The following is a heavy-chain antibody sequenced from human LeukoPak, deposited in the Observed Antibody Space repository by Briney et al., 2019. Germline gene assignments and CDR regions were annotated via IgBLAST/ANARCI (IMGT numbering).Heavy chain of an antibody. J-gene: IGHJ4*02. CDR2: ITEDGGEK. Sequence: GGSLRLSCAASGFTFSRYWMGWARQAPGKGLEWVATITEDGGEKYYVDSVKGRFTISRDNAKNSLFLQMNSLRAEDTAVYYCAVHNGDYWGQGTLVTVSP. V-gene: IGHV3-7*05. CDR1: GFTFSRYW. CDR3: AVHNGDY. D-gene: IGHD2-8*01.